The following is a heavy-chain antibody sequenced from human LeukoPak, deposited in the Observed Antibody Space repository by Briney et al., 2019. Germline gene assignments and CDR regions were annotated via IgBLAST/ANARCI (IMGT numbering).Heavy chain of an antibody. CDR2: ISGSSVYT. J-gene: IGHJ4*02. CDR1: GFTFSSSA. Sequence: GGSLRLSCAVSGFTFSSSAMSWVRQAPGKGLEWVSSISGSSVYTVYADSVKGRFTISRDNSRNTLYLQMNSLRGEDMAVYYWAKDSAAGTPYYFDYWGQGTLVTVSS. V-gene: IGHV3-23*01. CDR3: AKDSAAGTPYYFDY. D-gene: IGHD6-13*01.